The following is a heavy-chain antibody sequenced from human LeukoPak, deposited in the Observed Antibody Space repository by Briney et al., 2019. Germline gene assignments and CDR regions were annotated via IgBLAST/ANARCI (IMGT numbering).Heavy chain of an antibody. CDR1: GGSISSNSYY. J-gene: IGHJ5*02. V-gene: IGHV4-39*01. CDR2: IYYSGST. Sequence: SETLSLTCTVSGGSISSNSYYWGWIRQPPWKGLEWIGSIYYSGSTYYDPSLKSRVTISVDTSKNQFSLKLSSVTAADTAVYYCARVILLWFGEAHNWFDPWGQGTLVTVSS. D-gene: IGHD3-10*01. CDR3: ARVILLWFGEAHNWFDP.